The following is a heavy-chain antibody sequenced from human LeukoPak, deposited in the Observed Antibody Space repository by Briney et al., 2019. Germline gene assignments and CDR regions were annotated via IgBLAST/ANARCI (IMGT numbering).Heavy chain of an antibody. Sequence: AGGSLRLSCAASGFTVSTYGVNWVRQGPGKGLEWVSSITISGDNTLYADSVKGRFTMSIDNAKNSVYLQLNSLRAEDTAVYYCARRLPFNGMDVWGQGTTVTVS. CDR2: ITISGDNT. V-gene: IGHV3-48*03. J-gene: IGHJ6*02. CDR1: GFTVSTYG. D-gene: IGHD2-21*01. CDR3: ARRLPFNGMDV.